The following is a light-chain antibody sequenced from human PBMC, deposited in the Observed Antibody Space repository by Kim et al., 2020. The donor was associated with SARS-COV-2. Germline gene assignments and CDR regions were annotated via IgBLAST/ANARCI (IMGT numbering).Light chain of an antibody. CDR2: YDS. CDR3: QVWDSSSDHPWV. V-gene: IGLV3-21*03. CDR1: NVGSKS. J-gene: IGLJ3*02. Sequence: GKAAGITGGGNNVGSKSVGWERKKPGQAGVLVVYYDSDRPAGMPGRFSGSNSGNTATLSISRVEAGDEADYYCQVWDSSSDHPWVFGGGTELTVL.